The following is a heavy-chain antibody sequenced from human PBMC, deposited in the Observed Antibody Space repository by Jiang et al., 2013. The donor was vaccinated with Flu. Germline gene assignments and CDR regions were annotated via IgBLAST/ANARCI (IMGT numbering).Heavy chain of an antibody. CDR3: ARDPNDRTLEMATITDWYFDL. CDR1: GYSISSGYY. J-gene: IGHJ2*01. V-gene: IGHV4-38-2*01. CDR2: IYHSGST. Sequence: KPSETLSLTCAVSGYSISSGYYWGWIRQPQEGLEWIGSIYHSGSTYYNPSLKSRVTISVDTSKNQFSLKLSSVTAADTAVYYCARDPNDRTLEMATITDWYFDLWGRGTLVTVSS. D-gene: IGHD5-24*01.